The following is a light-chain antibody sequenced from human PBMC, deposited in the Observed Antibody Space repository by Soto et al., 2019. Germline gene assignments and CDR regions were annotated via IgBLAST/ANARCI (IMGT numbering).Light chain of an antibody. CDR1: QNIRNY. J-gene: IGKJ1*01. CDR3: QQYDSYSWT. V-gene: IGKV1-5*01. CDR2: DVS. Sequence: DIQMTQSPSSLSASVRDSVTITCRASQNIRNYLNWYQQKPGKAPKLLISDVSTLERGVPSRFSGSGSATEFTLTISGLQPDDFAIYYCQQYDSYSWTFGQGTKVDIK.